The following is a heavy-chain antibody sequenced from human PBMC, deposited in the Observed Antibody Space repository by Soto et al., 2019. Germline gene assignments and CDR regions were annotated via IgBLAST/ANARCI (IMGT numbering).Heavy chain of an antibody. Sequence: ALVKVSCKASGYTFTGYYMHWVRQAPGQGLEWMGWINPNSGGTNYAQKFQGRVTMTRDTSISTAYMELSRLRSDDTAVYYCARDEGIAARLSYYYYGMDVWGQGTTVTVSS. CDR1: GYTFTGYY. V-gene: IGHV1-2*02. CDR3: ARDEGIAARLSYYYYGMDV. CDR2: INPNSGGT. D-gene: IGHD6-6*01. J-gene: IGHJ6*02.